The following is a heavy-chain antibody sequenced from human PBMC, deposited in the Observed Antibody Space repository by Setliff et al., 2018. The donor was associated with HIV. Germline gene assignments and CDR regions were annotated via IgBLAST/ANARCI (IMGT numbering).Heavy chain of an antibody. D-gene: IGHD5-12*01. CDR3: ARDARWLQFPYFDY. J-gene: IGHJ4*01. CDR2: IDHSGST. V-gene: IGHV4-34*01. CDR1: GGSFSGYY. Sequence: SETLSLTCAVYGGSFSGYYWSWIRQPPGKGLEWIGEIDHSGSTNYNPSLRSRVIMSMDTSKNQFSLKLSSVTAADTAVYYCARDARWLQFPYFDYWGQGTLVTVSS.